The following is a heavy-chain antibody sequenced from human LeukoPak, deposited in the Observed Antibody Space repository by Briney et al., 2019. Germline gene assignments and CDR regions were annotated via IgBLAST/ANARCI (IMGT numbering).Heavy chain of an antibody. CDR1: GFTFSSYE. CDR2: ISSSSSYI. D-gene: IGHD1-26*01. Sequence: GGSLRLSCAASGFTFSSYEMNWVRQAPGKGLEWVSSISSSSSYIYYADSVKGRFTISRDNAKNSLYLQMNSLRAEDTAVYYCARGDGGSYYCNYWGQGTLVTVSS. V-gene: IGHV3-21*01. J-gene: IGHJ4*02. CDR3: ARGDGGSYYCNY.